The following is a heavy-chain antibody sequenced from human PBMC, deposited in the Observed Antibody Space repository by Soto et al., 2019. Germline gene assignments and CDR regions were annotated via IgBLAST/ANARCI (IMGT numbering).Heavy chain of an antibody. V-gene: IGHV3-23*01. CDR2: ITETGGDT. CDR1: GFTLSKFV. CDR3: TRACPDRHLQAV. Sequence: GGSLLLSCAASGFTLSKFVKSWVRQTLGKGLEWVSTITETGGDTYYTDSVKGRCTISRDNSKNTLYLQMTSLRAEDTALYYCTRACPDRHLQAVWGRGTTVTVS. J-gene: IGHJ6*02.